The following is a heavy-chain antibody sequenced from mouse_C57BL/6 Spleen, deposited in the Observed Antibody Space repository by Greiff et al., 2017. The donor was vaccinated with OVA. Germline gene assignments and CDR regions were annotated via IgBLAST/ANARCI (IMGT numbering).Heavy chain of an antibody. Sequence: VKLQESGPELVKPGASVKLSCKASGYTFTSYDINWVKQRPGQGLEWIGWISPRDGSTKYNEKFKGKATLTVGTSSSTAYMELHSLTSEDSAVYFCARWEGLYDCYYGWYFDVWGTGTTVTVSS. J-gene: IGHJ1*03. CDR1: GYTFTSYD. V-gene: IGHV1-85*01. CDR3: ARWEGLYDCYYGWYFDV. D-gene: IGHD2-3*01. CDR2: ISPRDGST.